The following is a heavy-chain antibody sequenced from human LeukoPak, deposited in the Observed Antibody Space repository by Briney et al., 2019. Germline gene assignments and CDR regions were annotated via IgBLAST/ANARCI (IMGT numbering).Heavy chain of an antibody. J-gene: IGHJ3*02. Sequence: SQTLSLTCAISGDSFSSNSAAWNWIRQSPSRGLEWLGRTYYRSKLYNDYAVSVKSRITINPDTSKNQFSLQLNSVTPEDTAVYYCARVVVVPDAFDIWGQGTMVTVSS. CDR2: TYYRSKLYN. CDR1: GDSFSSNSAA. D-gene: IGHD2-2*01. CDR3: ARVVVVPDAFDI. V-gene: IGHV6-1*01.